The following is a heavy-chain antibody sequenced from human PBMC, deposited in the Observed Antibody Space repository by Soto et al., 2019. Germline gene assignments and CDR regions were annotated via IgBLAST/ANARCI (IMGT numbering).Heavy chain of an antibody. CDR3: AKADPSNGYYYCGY. CDR2: ISGGGST. Sequence: PGGSLRLSCVSYGFSFSNYAMNWVRQAPGKGLEWASSISGGGSTYYADSVKGRFTISRDNSKNTLYLQMNSLRAEDTALFYCAKADPSNGYYYCGYCRQVSLVT. CDR1: GFSFSNYA. D-gene: IGHD6-19*01. V-gene: IGHV3-23*01. J-gene: IGHJ4*02.